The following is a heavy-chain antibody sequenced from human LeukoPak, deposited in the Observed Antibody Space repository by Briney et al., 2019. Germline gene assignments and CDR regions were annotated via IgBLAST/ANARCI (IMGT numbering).Heavy chain of an antibody. CDR1: GFTFSSYS. CDR2: ISSSSSYI. D-gene: IGHD4-11*01. J-gene: IGHJ4*02. V-gene: IGHV3-21*01. CDR3: ARDGSRSNYVGGVSY. Sequence: GGSLRLSCGASGFTFSSYSMNWVRQAPGKGLEWVSSISSSSSYIYYADSVKGRFTISRGNAKNSLYLQMNSLRAEDTAVYYCARDGSRSNYVGGVSYWGQGTLVTVSS.